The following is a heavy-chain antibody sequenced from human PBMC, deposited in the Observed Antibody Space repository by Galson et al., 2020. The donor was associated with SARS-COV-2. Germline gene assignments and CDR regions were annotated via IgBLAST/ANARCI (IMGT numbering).Heavy chain of an antibody. CDR1: GFTFSGSA. CDR3: HALGYVERLDYDYGMDV. V-gene: IGHV3-73*01. Sequence: TGGSLRLSCAASGFTFSGSAMHWVRQASGKGLEWVGRIRSKANSYATAYAASVKGRFTISRDDSKNTAYLQMHSLKTEDTAVYYCHALGYVERLDYDYGMDVWGQGTTVTVSS. CDR2: IRSKANSYAT. J-gene: IGHJ6*02. D-gene: IGHD5-12*01.